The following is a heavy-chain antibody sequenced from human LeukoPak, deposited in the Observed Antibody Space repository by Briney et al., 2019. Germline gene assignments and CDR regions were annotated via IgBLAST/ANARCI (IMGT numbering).Heavy chain of an antibody. V-gene: IGHV1-24*01. Sequence: ASVKVSCTVSGYTLTELSMHWVRQAPGKGLEWMGVFDPEDGETIYAQKFQGRVTMTEDTSTDTAYMELSSLRSEDTAVYYCATDHYYYYGMDVWGQGTTVAVSS. CDR1: GYTLTELS. CDR2: FDPEDGET. CDR3: ATDHYYYYGMDV. J-gene: IGHJ6*02.